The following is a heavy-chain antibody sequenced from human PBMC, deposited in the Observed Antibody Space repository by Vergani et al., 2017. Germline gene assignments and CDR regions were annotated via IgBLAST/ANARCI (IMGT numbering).Heavy chain of an antibody. CDR3: ASSPATYYDYVWGSYAGAFDI. V-gene: IGHV4-59*01. J-gene: IGHJ3*02. Sequence: QVQLQESGPGLVKPSETLSLTCTVSGSSISSYYWSWIRQPPGKGLEWIGYIYYSGSTNYNPSLKSRVTISVDTSKNQFSLKLSSVTAADTAVYYCASSPATYYDYVWGSYAGAFDIWGQGTMVTVSS. D-gene: IGHD3-16*01. CDR2: IYYSGST. CDR1: GSSISSYY.